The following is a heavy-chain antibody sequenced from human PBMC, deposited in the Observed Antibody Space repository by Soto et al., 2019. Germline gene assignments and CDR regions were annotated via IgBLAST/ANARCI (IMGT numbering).Heavy chain of an antibody. CDR2: IYWDDDK. CDR3: AYLPCSGGSCYWFSFSGMDV. J-gene: IGHJ6*02. V-gene: IGHV2-5*02. D-gene: IGHD2-15*01. CDR1: GFSLSTSGVG. Sequence: QITLKESGPTLVKPTQPLTLTCTFSGFSLSTSGVGVAWIRQPPGKALEWLALIYWDDDKRYRPSLESRLTLTKDPSNNQVVLTMTNMDSQDTATYYCAYLPCSGGSCYWFSFSGMDVWGQGTTVSVSS.